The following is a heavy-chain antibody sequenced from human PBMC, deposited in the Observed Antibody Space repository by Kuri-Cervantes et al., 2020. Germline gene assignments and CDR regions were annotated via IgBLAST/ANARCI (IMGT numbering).Heavy chain of an antibody. V-gene: IGHV3-11*01. D-gene: IGHD2-21*02. J-gene: IGHJ4*02. CDR1: GFTFSDYY. CDR2: ISSSGSTI. CDR3: ARDKEDCGGDCHSPLDH. Sequence: GESLKISCAASGFTFSDYYMSWIRQAPGKGLEWVSYISSSGSTIYYADSVKGRFTISRDNAKNSLFLQMNNLRAEDTALYFCARDKEDCGGDCHSPLDHWGQGTLVTVSS.